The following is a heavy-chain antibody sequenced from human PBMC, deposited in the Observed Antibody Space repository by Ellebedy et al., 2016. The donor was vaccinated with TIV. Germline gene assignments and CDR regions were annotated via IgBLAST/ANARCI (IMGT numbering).Heavy chain of an antibody. Sequence: MPSETLSLTCSVSGGSISSYYWSWIRQPPGKGLEWIGYIYYSGSTNYNPSLKSRVTISVDTSKNQFSLKLSSVTAADTAVYYCAREVSEGHFDYWGQGTLVTVSS. V-gene: IGHV4-59*01. CDR3: AREVSEGHFDY. CDR1: GGSISSYY. CDR2: IYYSGST. J-gene: IGHJ4*02. D-gene: IGHD4-11*01.